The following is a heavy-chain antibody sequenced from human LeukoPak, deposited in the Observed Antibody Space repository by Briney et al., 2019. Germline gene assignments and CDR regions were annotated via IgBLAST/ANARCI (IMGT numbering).Heavy chain of an antibody. V-gene: IGHV3-23*01. CDR3: ARAMGVIVPPVDY. CDR1: GFTFSSYA. D-gene: IGHD3-16*02. CDR2: ISGSGGST. J-gene: IGHJ4*02. Sequence: GGSLRLSCAASGFTFSSYAMSWVRQAPGKGLEWVSAISGSGGSTYYADSVKGRFTISRDNAKNSLYLQMNSLRAEDTAVYYCARAMGVIVPPVDYWGQGTLVTVSS.